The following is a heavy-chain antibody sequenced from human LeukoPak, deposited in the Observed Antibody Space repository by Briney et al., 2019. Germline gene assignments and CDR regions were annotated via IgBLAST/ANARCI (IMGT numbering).Heavy chain of an antibody. Sequence: GSLRLSCAASGFTFSSYAMHWVRQAPGKGLEWIGYIYYSGSTNYNPSLKSRVTISVDTSKNQFSLKLSSVTAADTAVYYCARIFVYCSGDSCYWGWYDPWGQGTLVTVSS. CDR3: ARIFVYCSGDSCYWGWYDP. V-gene: IGHV4-59*01. CDR2: IYYSGST. J-gene: IGHJ5*02. CDR1: GFTFSSYA. D-gene: IGHD2-15*01.